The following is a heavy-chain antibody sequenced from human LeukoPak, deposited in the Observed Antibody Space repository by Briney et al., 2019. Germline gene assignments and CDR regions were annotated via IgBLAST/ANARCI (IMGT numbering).Heavy chain of an antibody. D-gene: IGHD2-2*01. V-gene: IGHV4-59*01. J-gene: IGHJ3*02. CDR3: ARATDIVVVPAHFDI. Sequence: SETLSLTCTVSGGSISSYYWSWIRQPPGKGLEWIGYIYYSGSTNYNPSLKSRVTISVDTSKNQFSLELSSVTAADTAVYYCARATDIVVVPAHFDIWGQGTMVTVSS. CDR1: GGSISSYY. CDR2: IYYSGST.